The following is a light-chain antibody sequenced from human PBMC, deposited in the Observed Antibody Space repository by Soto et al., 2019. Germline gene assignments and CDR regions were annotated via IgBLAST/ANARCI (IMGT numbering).Light chain of an antibody. CDR3: QQYNNWPS. CDR2: DIS. J-gene: IGKJ5*01. Sequence: VITQSPATLSVSPGARATLSCRASQTVSRNLAWYQQRPGQAPSLLIYDISNRAAGVPARFSGSGSETEFTLTIRSLQSEYFAVYVCQQYNNWPSFGQGTRLENK. CDR1: QTVSRN. V-gene: IGKV3-15*01.